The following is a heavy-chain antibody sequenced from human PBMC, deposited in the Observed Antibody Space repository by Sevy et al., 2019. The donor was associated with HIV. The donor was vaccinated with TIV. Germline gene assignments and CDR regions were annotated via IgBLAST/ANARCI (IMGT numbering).Heavy chain of an antibody. J-gene: IGHJ6*02. CDR3: ARDEGDYGDKSYYYGMDV. D-gene: IGHD4-17*01. V-gene: IGHV4-30-4*01. CDR2: IHYTGST. CDR1: GGSIISGDYY. Sequence: KHSETLSLTCSVSGGSIISGDYYLSWVRQPPGRGLEWIGYIHYTGSTDYNPSLESRVTISVDTSKNQFSLKLTSVTAADTAVYYCARDEGDYGDKSYYYGMDVWGRGTTVTVSS.